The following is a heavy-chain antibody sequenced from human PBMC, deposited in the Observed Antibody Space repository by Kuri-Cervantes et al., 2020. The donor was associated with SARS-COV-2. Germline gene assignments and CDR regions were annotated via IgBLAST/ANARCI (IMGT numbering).Heavy chain of an antibody. CDR3: AKEVRSTSCYTSGICGMDV. CDR1: GFTFSSYG. CDR2: IAYGGSNK. J-gene: IGHJ6*02. D-gene: IGHD2-2*02. V-gene: IGHV3-30*18. Sequence: GESLKISCAASGFTFSSYGMHWVRQAPGKGLEWVAVIAYGGSNKYYGNSVKGRFTISRDNSKNTLYLQMNSLRAEDTAVHYCAKEVRSTSCYTSGICGMDVWGQGTTVTVSS.